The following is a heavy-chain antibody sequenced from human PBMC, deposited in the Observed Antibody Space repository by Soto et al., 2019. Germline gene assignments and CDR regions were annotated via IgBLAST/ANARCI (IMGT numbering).Heavy chain of an antibody. Sequence: QVQLVESGGGLVKPGGSLRLSCAASGFTFSDYYMSWIRQAPGKGLEWVSYISSSGSTIYYANSVKGRFTISRDNAKNSLYLQMNSLRAEDTAVYYCARTMVRGVMTLQHYYYMDVWGKGTTVTVSS. CDR1: GFTFSDYY. CDR3: ARTMVRGVMTLQHYYYMDV. D-gene: IGHD3-10*01. CDR2: ISSSGSTI. J-gene: IGHJ6*03. V-gene: IGHV3-11*01.